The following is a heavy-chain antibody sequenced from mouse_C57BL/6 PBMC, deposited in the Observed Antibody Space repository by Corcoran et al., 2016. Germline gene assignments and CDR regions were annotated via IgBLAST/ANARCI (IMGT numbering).Heavy chain of an antibody. CDR2: INPNNGGT. V-gene: IGHV1-26*01. J-gene: IGHJ3*01. CDR3: AREGEFAY. CDR1: GYTFTDYY. Sequence: EVQLQQSGPELVKPGASVKISCKASGYTFTDYYMNWVKQSHGKSLEWIGDINPNNGGTSYNQKFKGKATLTVDKSSSTAYMELRSLTSEDSAVYYCAREGEFAYWGQGTLVTVSA.